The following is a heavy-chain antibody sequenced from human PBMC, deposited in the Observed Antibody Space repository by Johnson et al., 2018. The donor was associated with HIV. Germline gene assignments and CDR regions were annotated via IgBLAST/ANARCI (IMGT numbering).Heavy chain of an antibody. V-gene: IGHV3-11*04. CDR2: ISSTGSSI. CDR1: GFTFSDYY. Sequence: VQLVESGGGLVQPGGSLRLSCAASGFTFSDYYMNWIRQAPGKGLAWVSYISSTGSSIKYVDSVKGRFTISRDNPKNSLYLQMNSLRAEDTSVYYCAREMAWEDAFDVWGQGTMVTVSS. D-gene: IGHD5-24*01. CDR3: AREMAWEDAFDV. J-gene: IGHJ3*01.